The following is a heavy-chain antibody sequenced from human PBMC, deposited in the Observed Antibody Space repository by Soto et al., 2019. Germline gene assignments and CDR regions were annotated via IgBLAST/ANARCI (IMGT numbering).Heavy chain of an antibody. CDR3: AKVLWSAAGLLADAFEI. CDR2: ISGSGGST. V-gene: IGHV3-23*01. Sequence: PGVSIRLSCAASGFTFSSYAMSWVRQAPGKGLERVSAISGSGGSTYYADSVKGRFTISRDNSKNTLYLQMNSLRAEDTAVYYCAKVLWSAAGLLADAFEIWGQGTMVTFSS. CDR1: GFTFSSYA. D-gene: IGHD6-13*01. J-gene: IGHJ3*02.